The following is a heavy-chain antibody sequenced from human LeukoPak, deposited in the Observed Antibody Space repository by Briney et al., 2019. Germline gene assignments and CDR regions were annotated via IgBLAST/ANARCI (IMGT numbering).Heavy chain of an antibody. D-gene: IGHD1-1*01. CDR1: GYTFIGYY. J-gene: IGHJ2*01. CDR2: INPNSVDT. V-gene: IGHV1-2*02. CDR3: ARATGWTTNFDL. Sequence: ASVKVSCKASGYTFIGYYIHWVRQAPGQGLEWMGWINPNSVDTSYAQKFQGRVTMTRDTSINTAYMELSRLRSDDTAVFYCARATGWTTNFDLWGLGTLVTVSS.